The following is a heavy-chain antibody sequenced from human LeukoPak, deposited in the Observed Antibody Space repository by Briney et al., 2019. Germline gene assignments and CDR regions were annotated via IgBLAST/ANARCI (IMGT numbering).Heavy chain of an antibody. D-gene: IGHD3-10*01. V-gene: IGHV1-18*01. J-gene: IGHJ4*02. CDR3: ARDRYGTGSYDY. CDR2: ISDYNGHR. Sequence: GASVNVSCKAYGYTFTGYGISWVRQAPGQGLEWMGWISDYNGHRNFAQKLQDRVTMTTDTSTNTAYMELRSLISDDTAFYYCARDRYGTGSYDYWGQGTLVAVSS. CDR1: GYTFTGYG.